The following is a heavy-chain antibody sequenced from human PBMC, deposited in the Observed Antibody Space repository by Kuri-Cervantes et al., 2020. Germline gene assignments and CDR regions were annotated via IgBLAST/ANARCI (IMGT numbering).Heavy chain of an antibody. V-gene: IGHV4-4*07. D-gene: IGHD4-17*01. CDR2: IYSSGSA. CDR1: RGSISSYY. CDR3: ARVAGDYDAFDI. Sequence: SETLSLTCTVSRGSISSYYWTWIRQPAGKGLECIGRIYSSGSANYNPSLKSRVTISVDTSKNQFSLKLSSVTAADTAVYYCARVAGDYDAFDIWGQGTMVTVSS. J-gene: IGHJ3*02.